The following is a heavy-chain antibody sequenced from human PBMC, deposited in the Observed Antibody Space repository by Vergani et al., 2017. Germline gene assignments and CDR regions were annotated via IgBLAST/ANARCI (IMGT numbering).Heavy chain of an antibody. CDR2: ISSSSSYI. CDR3: ARHPNRGLYWNYRTSHDAFDI. J-gene: IGHJ3*02. D-gene: IGHD1-7*01. CDR1: GFTFSSYS. Sequence: EVQLVESGGGLVKPGGSLRLSCAASGFTFSSYSMNWVRQAPGKGLEWVSSISSSSSYIYYADSVKGRFTISRDNAKNSLYLQMNSLRAEDTAVYYCARHPNRGLYWNYRTSHDAFDIWGQGTMVTVSS. V-gene: IGHV3-21*01.